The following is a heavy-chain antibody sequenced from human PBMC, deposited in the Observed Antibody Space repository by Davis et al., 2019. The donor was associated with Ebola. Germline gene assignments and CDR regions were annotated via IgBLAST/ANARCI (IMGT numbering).Heavy chain of an antibody. CDR1: GYTFTSYG. CDR3: ARMLGYCSGGSCYTSGWFDP. D-gene: IGHD2-15*01. V-gene: IGHV1-2*06. CDR2: INPNSGGT. Sequence: AASVKVSCKASGYTFTSYGISWVRQAPGQGLEWMGRINPNSGGTNYAQKFQGRVTMTRDTSISTAYMELRSLRSDDTAVYYCARMLGYCSGGSCYTSGWFDPWGQGTLVTVSS. J-gene: IGHJ5*02.